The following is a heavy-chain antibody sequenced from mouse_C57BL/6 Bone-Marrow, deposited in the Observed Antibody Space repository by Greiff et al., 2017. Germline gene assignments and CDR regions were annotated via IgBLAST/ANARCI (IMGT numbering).Heavy chain of an antibody. D-gene: IGHD1-1*01. CDR2: INPSNGGT. Sequence: QVQLQQPGTELVKPGASVKLSCKASGYTFTSYWMHWVKQRPGQGLEWIGNINPSNGGTNYNEKFKSKATLTVDKSSSTAYMQRSSLTSEDSAVYYCARGGTVVLYYFDYWGQGTTLTVSS. V-gene: IGHV1-53*01. J-gene: IGHJ2*01. CDR3: ARGGTVVLYYFDY. CDR1: GYTFTSYW.